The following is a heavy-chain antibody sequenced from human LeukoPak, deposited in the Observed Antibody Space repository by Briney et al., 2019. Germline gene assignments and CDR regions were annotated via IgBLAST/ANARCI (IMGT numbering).Heavy chain of an antibody. CDR2: ISSSGSTI. CDR3: ARASSWYRDFDY. D-gene: IGHD6-13*01. Sequence: GGSLRLSCAASGFTFSDYYMSWIRQAPGKGLEWVSYISSSGSTIYYADSAKGRFTISRDNAKNSLYLQMNSLRAEDTAVYYCARASSWYRDFDYWGQGTLVTVSS. CDR1: GFTFSDYY. J-gene: IGHJ4*02. V-gene: IGHV3-11*01.